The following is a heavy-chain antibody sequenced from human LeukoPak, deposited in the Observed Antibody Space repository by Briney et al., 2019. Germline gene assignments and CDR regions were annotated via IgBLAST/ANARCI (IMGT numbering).Heavy chain of an antibody. D-gene: IGHD6-6*01. CDR3: ARASRPTNSWIDP. CDR1: RYSFRSDLF. J-gene: IGHJ5*01. Sequence: SETLSVTRMVSRYSFRSDLFWGWVRQAPGKGLEWVGAIHEGGRTLYNPSPKGCGTLLIDTPQKQFSLAVRSVTAADTAVYYCARASRPTNSWIDPWGQATPVTVSS. V-gene: IGHV4-38-2*02. CDR2: IHEGGRT.